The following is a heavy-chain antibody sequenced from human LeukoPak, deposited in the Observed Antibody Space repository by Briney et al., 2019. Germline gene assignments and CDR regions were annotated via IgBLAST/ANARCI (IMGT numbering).Heavy chain of an antibody. Sequence: GGSLRLSCAASGFTFSSCGMHWVRQAPGKGLEWVANIKQDGREKSYVDSVKGRFTISRDNAKNSLYLQMNSLRAEDTAVYYCATSQSTSGQYGNAFDIWGQGTMVTVSS. CDR2: IKQDGREK. V-gene: IGHV3-7*01. CDR3: ATSQSTSGQYGNAFDI. CDR1: GFTFSSCG. D-gene: IGHD2-15*01. J-gene: IGHJ3*02.